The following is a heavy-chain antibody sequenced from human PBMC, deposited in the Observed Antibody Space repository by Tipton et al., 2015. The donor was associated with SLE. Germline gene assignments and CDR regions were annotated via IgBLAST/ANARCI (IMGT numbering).Heavy chain of an antibody. D-gene: IGHD3-3*01. CDR2: TYYRSKWYS. J-gene: IGHJ5*02. V-gene: IGHV6-1*01. Sequence: PGLVKPSQTLSLTCAISGDSVSANSAAWNWIRQSPSRGLEWLGRTYYRSKWYSDYAVSVKSRMTINPDTSKNQFSLHLSSVTPEDTAVYYCAHSTIFGVVPHGWFDPWGQGTLVTVSS. CDR1: GDSVSANSAA. CDR3: AHSTIFGVVPHGWFDP.